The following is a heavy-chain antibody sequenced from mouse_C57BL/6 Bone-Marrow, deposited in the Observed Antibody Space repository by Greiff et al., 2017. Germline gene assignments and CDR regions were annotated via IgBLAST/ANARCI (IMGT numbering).Heavy chain of an antibody. CDR2: IYPGDGDT. CDR3: ARSPLLLRYYYYAMDY. D-gene: IGHD1-1*01. Sequence: QVQLQQSGPELVKPGASVKISCKASGYAFSSSWMNWVKQRPGKGLEWIGRIYPGDGDTNYNGKFKGKATLTADKASSTAYMQLSSLTSEDSAVYFCARSPLLLRYYYYAMDYWGQGTSVTVSS. CDR1: GYAFSSSW. J-gene: IGHJ4*01. V-gene: IGHV1-82*01.